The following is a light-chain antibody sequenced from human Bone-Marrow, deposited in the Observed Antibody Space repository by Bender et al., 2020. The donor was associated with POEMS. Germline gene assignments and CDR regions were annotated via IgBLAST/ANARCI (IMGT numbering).Light chain of an antibody. Sequence: SYDLTQPPSVSVSPGQTASISCSGDKLQDRYVCWYQQKPGQSPVLVIYEDTRRPSGSSHRFSAFQSVNSASLRISGLQAEDEADYFCCAYAGTNLFEVFGGGTKLTVL. CDR3: CAYAGTNLFEV. CDR1: KLQDRY. J-gene: IGLJ3*02. CDR2: EDT. V-gene: IGLV3-1*01.